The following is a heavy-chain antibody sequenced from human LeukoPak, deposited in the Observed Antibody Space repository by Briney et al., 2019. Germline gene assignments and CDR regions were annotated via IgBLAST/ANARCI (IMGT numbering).Heavy chain of an antibody. CDR2: IYYSGST. D-gene: IGHD3-10*01. V-gene: IGHV4-31*03. Sequence: SETLSLTCTVSGGSINNGGYYWSRIRQHPGKGLEWIGYIYYSGSTYYNPSLKSRVTISLDTSKNQVSLKLNSVTAADTAVYYCARGLESGYYGSGSFRPWGQGTLVTVSS. J-gene: IGHJ5*02. CDR1: GGSINNGGYY. CDR3: ARGLESGYYGSGSFRP.